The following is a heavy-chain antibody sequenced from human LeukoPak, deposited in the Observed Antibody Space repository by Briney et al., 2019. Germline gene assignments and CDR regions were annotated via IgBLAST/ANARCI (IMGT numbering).Heavy chain of an antibody. Sequence: SQTLPLTCTVSGGSISSGGYYWSWIRQHPGKGLEWIGYIYYSGSTYYNPSLKSRVTISVDTSKNQFSLKLSSVTAADTAVYYCARDNTLIYYYGMDVWGQGTTVTVSS. CDR1: GGSISSGGYY. CDR2: IYYSGST. J-gene: IGHJ6*02. V-gene: IGHV4-31*03. CDR3: ARDNTLIYYYGMDV.